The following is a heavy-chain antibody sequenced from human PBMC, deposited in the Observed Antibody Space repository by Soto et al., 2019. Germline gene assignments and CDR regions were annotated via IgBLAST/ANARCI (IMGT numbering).Heavy chain of an antibody. Sequence: EVQLVESGGGFVQPGGSLRLSCVASRFSFTNAWMRWVRQAPGKGPELVGRIKSKTDGGTADYAARVKGRYKISRDDSQHANYLQMDGLTFREPAVYHGSLDIGIYGLDIWGQGTTVIVSS. D-gene: IGHD1-26*01. CDR2: IKSKTDGGTA. CDR1: RFSFTNAW. CDR3: SLDIGIYGLDI. V-gene: IGHV3-15*01. J-gene: IGHJ6*01.